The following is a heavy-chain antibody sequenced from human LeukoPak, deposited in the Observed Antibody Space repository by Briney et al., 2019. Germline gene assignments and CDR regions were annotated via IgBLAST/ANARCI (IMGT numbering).Heavy chain of an antibody. CDR1: GFTFDDYA. CDR2: ISWNSGSI. V-gene: IGHV3-9*01. J-gene: IGHJ4*02. CDR3: AKDSIAAALDY. Sequence: GRSLRLSCAASGFTFDDYAMHWVRQAPGKGLEWVSGISWNSGSIGYADSVKGRFTISRDNAKNSLYLQMNSLRAEDTASYYCAKDSIAAALDYWGQGTLVTVSS. D-gene: IGHD6-13*01.